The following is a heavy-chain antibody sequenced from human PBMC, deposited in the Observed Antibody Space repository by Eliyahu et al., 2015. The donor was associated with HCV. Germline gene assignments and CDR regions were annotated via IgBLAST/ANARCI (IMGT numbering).Heavy chain of an antibody. CDR2: IYYSGST. V-gene: IGHV4-59*01. Sequence: QVQLQESGPGLVKPSETLSLTCTVSGGSXSSYYWSWXRQPPGKGLEWIGYIYYSGSTNYNPSLKSRVTISVDTSKNQFSLKLSSVTAADTAVYYCARAGVGITGSPTGMDVWGQGTTVTVSS. CDR3: ARAGVGITGSPTGMDV. J-gene: IGHJ6*02. D-gene: IGHD1-20*01. CDR1: GGSXSSYY.